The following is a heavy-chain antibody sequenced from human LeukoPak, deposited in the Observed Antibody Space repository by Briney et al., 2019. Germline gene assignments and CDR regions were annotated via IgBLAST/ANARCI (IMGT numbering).Heavy chain of an antibody. V-gene: IGHV3-23*01. Sequence: PGGSLRLSCAASGFTFSSYAMSWVRQAPGKGLEWVSAISGSGGSTYYADSVKGRFTISRDNSKNTLYLQMNSLRAEDTALYYCAKDSTAAVAGMDVWGQGTTVTVSS. CDR3: AKDSTAAVAGMDV. CDR1: GFTFSSYA. J-gene: IGHJ6*02. CDR2: ISGSGGST. D-gene: IGHD6-13*01.